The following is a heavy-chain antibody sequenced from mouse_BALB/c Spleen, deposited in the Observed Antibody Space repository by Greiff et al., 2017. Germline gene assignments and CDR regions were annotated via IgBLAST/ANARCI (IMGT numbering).Heavy chain of an antibody. CDR2: INPSSGYT. V-gene: IGHV1-4*02. CDR1: GYTFTSYT. CDR3: ARSKTTGFAY. J-gene: IGHJ3*01. Sequence: QVQLQQSAAELARPGASVKMSCKASGYTFTSYTMHWVKQRPGQGLEWIGYINPSSGYTEYNQKFKDKTTLTADKSSSTAYMQLSSLTSEDSAVYYCARSKTTGFAYWGQGTLVTVSA. D-gene: IGHD2-12*01.